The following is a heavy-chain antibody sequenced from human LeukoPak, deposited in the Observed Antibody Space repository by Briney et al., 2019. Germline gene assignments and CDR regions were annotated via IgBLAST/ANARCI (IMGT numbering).Heavy chain of an antibody. D-gene: IGHD5-24*01. V-gene: IGHV3-33*01. Sequence: GGSLRLSCAASGFSFSSYALHWVRQAPCKALGWVAVIWFDGGNKYYGDSVKGRFTISRDNSKNTLYLQMNSLRAEDTAVYYCARGPGLQGRDGYNHYYYGLDVWGQGTKVTVSS. CDR3: ARGPGLQGRDGYNHYYYGLDV. CDR1: GFSFSSYA. J-gene: IGHJ6*02. CDR2: IWFDGGNK.